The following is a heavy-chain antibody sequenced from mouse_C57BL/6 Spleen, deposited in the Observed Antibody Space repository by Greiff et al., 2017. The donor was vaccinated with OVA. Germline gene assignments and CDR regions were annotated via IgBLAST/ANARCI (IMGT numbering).Heavy chain of an antibody. Sequence: QVHVKQSGPELVKPGASVKISCKASGYAFSSSWMNWVKQRPGKGLEWIGRIYPGDGDTNYNGKFKGKATLTADKSSSTAYMQLSSLTSEDSAVYFCARESWDYWGQGTTLTVSS. J-gene: IGHJ2*01. CDR3: ARESWDY. CDR2: IYPGDGDT. V-gene: IGHV1-82*01. CDR1: GYAFSSSW.